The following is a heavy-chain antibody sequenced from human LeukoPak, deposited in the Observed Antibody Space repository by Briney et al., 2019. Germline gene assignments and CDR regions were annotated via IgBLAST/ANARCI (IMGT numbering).Heavy chain of an antibody. CDR2: IIPILGIA. CDR1: GGTFSSYA. CDR3: AREVVVISPNAFVI. J-gene: IGHJ3*02. D-gene: IGHD3-22*01. V-gene: IGHV1-69*04. Sequence: SVKVSCKASGGTFSSYAISWVRQAPGQGLEWMGRIIPILGIANYAQKFQGRVTITADKSTSTAYMELSSLRSEDTAVYYCAREVVVISPNAFVIWGQGTMATVSS.